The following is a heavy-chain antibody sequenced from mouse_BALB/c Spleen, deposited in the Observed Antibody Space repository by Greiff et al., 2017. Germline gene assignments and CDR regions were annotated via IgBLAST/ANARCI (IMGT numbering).Heavy chain of an antibody. V-gene: IGHV3-2*02. CDR2: ISYSGST. D-gene: IGHD1-1*02. Sequence: DVKLQESGPGLVKPSQSLSLTCTVTGYSITSDYAWNWIRQFPGNKLEWMGYISYSGSTSYNPSLKSRISITRDTSKNQFFLQLNSVTTEDTATYYCARKRYGYYAMDYWGQGTSVTVSS. CDR1: GYSITSDYA. J-gene: IGHJ4*01. CDR3: ARKRYGYYAMDY.